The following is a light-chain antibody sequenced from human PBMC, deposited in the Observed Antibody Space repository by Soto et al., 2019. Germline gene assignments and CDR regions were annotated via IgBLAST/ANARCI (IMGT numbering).Light chain of an antibody. CDR1: QSVSSSY. CDR2: DAS. Sequence: EIVLTQSPGTLSLSPGERATLSCRASQSVSSSYLAWYQQKPGQAPRLLIYDASSRATGIPDRFSGSGSGTHFTLTISRLEPEDFALYYCQQYCSSPETFGQAPKVEIK. J-gene: IGKJ1*01. V-gene: IGKV3-20*01. CDR3: QQYCSSPET.